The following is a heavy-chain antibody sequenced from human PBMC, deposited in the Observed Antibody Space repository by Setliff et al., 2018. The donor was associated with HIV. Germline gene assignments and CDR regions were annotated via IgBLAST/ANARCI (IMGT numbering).Heavy chain of an antibody. Sequence: SETLSLTCAVSGYSISSGYYWGWIRQPPGKGLEWIGSIYYSGSTYYNPSLKSRVTISVDTSKNQFSLKLSSVTAADTAVYYCARDKGGYNFWSGYPYYYGMDVWGQGTTVTVSS. CDR1: GYSISSGYY. D-gene: IGHD3-3*01. CDR3: ARDKGGYNFWSGYPYYYGMDV. V-gene: IGHV4-38-2*02. J-gene: IGHJ6*02. CDR2: IYYSGST.